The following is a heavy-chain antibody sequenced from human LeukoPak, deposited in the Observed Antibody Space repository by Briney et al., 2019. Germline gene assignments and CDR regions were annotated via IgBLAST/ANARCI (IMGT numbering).Heavy chain of an antibody. Sequence: SQTLSLTCTVSGGSISSGSYYWSWLRQPAGTGLEWIGRIYTSGSTNYNPSLKSRVTISVDTSKNQFSLKLSSVTAADTAVYYCARDADIVVVPAAMSDYYYYYYMDVWGKGTTVTVSS. CDR1: GGSISSGSYY. J-gene: IGHJ6*03. D-gene: IGHD2-2*01. CDR2: IYTSGST. V-gene: IGHV4-61*02. CDR3: ARDADIVVVPAAMSDYYYYYYMDV.